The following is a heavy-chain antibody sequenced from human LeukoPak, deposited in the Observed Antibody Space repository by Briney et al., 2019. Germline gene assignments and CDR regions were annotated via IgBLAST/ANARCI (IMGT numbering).Heavy chain of an antibody. CDR2: ITNGGTT. Sequence: GGSLRLSCAASGFTFSNYWMYWVRQAPGKGLVWVSRITNGGTTTYADSVQGRFTISRDNAKNTLYLQMNSLRAEDTAMYYCARDSWGIDYWGQGTLVTVSS. V-gene: IGHV3-74*01. D-gene: IGHD7-27*01. CDR3: ARDSWGIDY. CDR1: GFTFSNYW. J-gene: IGHJ4*02.